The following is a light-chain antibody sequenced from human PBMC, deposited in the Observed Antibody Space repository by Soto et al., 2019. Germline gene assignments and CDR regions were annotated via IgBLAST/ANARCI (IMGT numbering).Light chain of an antibody. CDR2: AVS. CDR1: QSVSSN. V-gene: IGKV3-15*01. Sequence: EIMMTQSPGTLSASPGERATLSCRASQSVSSNLAWYQQKPGQAPRLLIYAVSTRDTGIPARFSGSGSGTEFTLTISILQSEDFAVYYGQKYNKWHLTFGQGTKVEIK. J-gene: IGKJ1*01. CDR3: QKYNKWHLT.